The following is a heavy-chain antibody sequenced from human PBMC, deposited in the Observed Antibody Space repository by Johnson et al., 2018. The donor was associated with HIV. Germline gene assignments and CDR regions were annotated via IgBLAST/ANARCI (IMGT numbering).Heavy chain of an antibody. V-gene: IGHV3-74*02. Sequence: VQLVESGGGLVQPGGSLRLSCAASGFTFSNYWMHWVRQAPGEGLVWVSRINSDETHKNYADSVKGRFTISRDNAKNTLYLQMNSLRAEDTAVYYCARGGWVFDAFDIWGQGTMVTVSS. CDR2: INSDETHK. J-gene: IGHJ3*02. CDR1: GFTFSNYW. CDR3: ARGGWVFDAFDI. D-gene: IGHD6-13*01.